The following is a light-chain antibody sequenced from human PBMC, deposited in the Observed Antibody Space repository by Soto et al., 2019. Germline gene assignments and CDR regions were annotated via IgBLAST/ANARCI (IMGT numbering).Light chain of an antibody. V-gene: IGKV3-11*01. Sequence: EIVLTQTPATLSLSPGERSSLSCRASQSVSSHLSWYQQKPGQAPRLLIYDASNRATGIPARFSGSGSGTDFTLTISSLEPEDFAVYYCQQRNNWPPVTFGGGTKVDIK. J-gene: IGKJ4*01. CDR1: QSVSSH. CDR2: DAS. CDR3: QQRNNWPPVT.